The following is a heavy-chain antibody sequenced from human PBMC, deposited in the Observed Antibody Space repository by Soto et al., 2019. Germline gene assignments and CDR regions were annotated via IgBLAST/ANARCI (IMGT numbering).Heavy chain of an antibody. CDR2: IKQDGSEK. Sequence: PGGSLRLSCAASGFTFSSYWMCWVRQAPGKGLEWVANIKQDGSEKYYVDSVKGRFTISRDNAKNSLYLQMNSLRAEDTAVYYCAREGTYYDILTGYSGAFDIWGQGTMVTVSS. CDR3: AREGTYYDILTGYSGAFDI. D-gene: IGHD3-9*01. J-gene: IGHJ3*02. CDR1: GFTFSSYW. V-gene: IGHV3-7*01.